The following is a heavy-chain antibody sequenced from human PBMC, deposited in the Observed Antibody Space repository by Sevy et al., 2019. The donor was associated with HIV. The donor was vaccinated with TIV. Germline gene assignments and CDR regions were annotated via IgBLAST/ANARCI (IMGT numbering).Heavy chain of an antibody. Sequence: ASVKVSCKASGYTFTSYGISWVRQAPGQGLEWMGWISAYNGNTNYAQKLQGRVTMTTETSTSTAYMELRSLRSDDTAVYYCARVGGFGELLYWDNWFDPWGQGTLVTVSS. D-gene: IGHD3-10*01. CDR2: ISAYNGNT. CDR1: GYTFTSYG. CDR3: ARVGGFGELLYWDNWFDP. V-gene: IGHV1-18*04. J-gene: IGHJ5*02.